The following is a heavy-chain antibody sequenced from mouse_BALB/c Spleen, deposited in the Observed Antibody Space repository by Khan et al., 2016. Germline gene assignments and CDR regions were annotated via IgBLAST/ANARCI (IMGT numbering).Heavy chain of an antibody. CDR1: GDSITSGY. J-gene: IGHJ4*01. V-gene: IGHV3-8*02. CDR2: ISHSGST. CDR3: VRYDGSTYVRGMDY. Sequence: EVKLEESGPSLVKLSQTLSLTCSVTGDSITSGYWNWIRKFPGNKLEYMGYISHSGSTYYNPSLKSRISITRDTSKNQYYLQLNSVTTEDTATYYCVRYDGSTYVRGMDYWGQGTSVTVSS. D-gene: IGHD1-1*01.